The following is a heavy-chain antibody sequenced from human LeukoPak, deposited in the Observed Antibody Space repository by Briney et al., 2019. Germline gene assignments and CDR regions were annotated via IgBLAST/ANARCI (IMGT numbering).Heavy chain of an antibody. J-gene: IGHJ5*02. CDR2: IYPGDSDT. V-gene: IGHV5-51*01. CDR1: GYSFTSYW. CDR3: ARQPSYYGSETVGWFDP. D-gene: IGHD3-10*01. Sequence: GESLKISCKGSGYSFTSYWIGWVRQMPGKGLEWMGIIYPGDSDTRYSPSLQGQVTISADKSISTAYLQWSSLKASDTAMYCCARQPSYYGSETVGWFDPWGQGTLVTVSS.